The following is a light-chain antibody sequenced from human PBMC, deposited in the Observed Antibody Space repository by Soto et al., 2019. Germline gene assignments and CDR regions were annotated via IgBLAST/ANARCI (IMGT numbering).Light chain of an antibody. CDR3: CSYTRSSTPPYV. J-gene: IGLJ1*01. Sequence: QSVLTQPPSVSGAPGQRVTISCTGSSSNIGAGYDVHWYQQHPGKAPKLMIYEVSDRPLGVSNRFSGSKSGNTASLTISGLQAEDEADYYCCSYTRSSTPPYVFGTGTKLTVL. CDR1: SSNIGAGYD. V-gene: IGLV2-14*01. CDR2: EVS.